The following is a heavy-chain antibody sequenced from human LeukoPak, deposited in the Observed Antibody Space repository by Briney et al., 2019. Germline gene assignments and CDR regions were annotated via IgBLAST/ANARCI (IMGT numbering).Heavy chain of an antibody. V-gene: IGHV4-34*01. D-gene: IGHD5-24*01. CDR3: ARSRLHPIIFDY. CDR1: GGSFSGYY. CDR2: INHSGST. J-gene: IGHJ4*02. Sequence: PSETLSHTCAVYGGSFSGYYWSWIRQPPGKGLEWIGEINHSGSTNFNPSLKSRVTISVDTSKNQFTLILSSMTAADTAVYYCARSRLHPIIFDYWGQGALVTVSS.